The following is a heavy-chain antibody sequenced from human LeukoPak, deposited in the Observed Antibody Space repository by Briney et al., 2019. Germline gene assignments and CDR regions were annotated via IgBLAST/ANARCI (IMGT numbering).Heavy chain of an antibody. J-gene: IGHJ6*03. Sequence: SETLSLTCTVSGGSISSSKYYWGWIRQPPGTGLEWIGSIYYSGSTYYNPSLKSRVTISVDTSKNQFSLKLSSVTAADTAVYYCATGTGHYYYYYYMDVWGKGTTVTVSS. CDR1: GGSISSSKYY. CDR2: IYYSGST. D-gene: IGHD1-1*01. V-gene: IGHV4-39*01. CDR3: ATGTGHYYYYYYMDV.